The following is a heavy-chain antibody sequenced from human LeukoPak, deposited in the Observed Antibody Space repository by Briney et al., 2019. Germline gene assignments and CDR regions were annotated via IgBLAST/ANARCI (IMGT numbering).Heavy chain of an antibody. CDR1: GFNFDDYA. V-gene: IGHV3-9*01. D-gene: IGHD5-24*01. CDR2: INWKTGNG. CDR3: TRRAARWQFDL. Sequence: GRSLRLSCAVSGFNFDDYAMHWVRQAPGRGLEWVSGINWKTGNGIYADSVKGRFTVSRDNAKNSLYLQMSSLRAEDTALYYCTRRAARWQFDLWGRGTLLTVSS. J-gene: IGHJ2*01.